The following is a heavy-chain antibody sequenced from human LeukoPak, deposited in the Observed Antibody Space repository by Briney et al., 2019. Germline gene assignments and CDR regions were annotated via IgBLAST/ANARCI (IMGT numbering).Heavy chain of an antibody. J-gene: IGHJ4*02. D-gene: IGHD3-22*01. CDR2: INHSGST. CDR1: GGSFSGYY. CDR3: ARRAYYDSSGYDY. Sequence: SETLSLTCVVYGGSFSGYYWSWIRQPPGKGLEWIGEINHSGSTNYNPSLKSRVTISVDTSKNQFSLKLSSVTAADTAVYYCARRAYYDSSGYDYWGQGTLVTVSS. V-gene: IGHV4-34*01.